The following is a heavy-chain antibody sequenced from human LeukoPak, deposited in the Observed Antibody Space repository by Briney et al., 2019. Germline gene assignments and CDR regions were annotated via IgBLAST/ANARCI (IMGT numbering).Heavy chain of an antibody. V-gene: IGHV4-34*01. D-gene: IGHD3-10*01. CDR3: ARVRGITMVRGVITYYYYYGMDV. CDR1: GGSFSGYY. J-gene: IGHJ6*02. CDR2: INHSGST. Sequence: SETLSLTCAVYGGSFSGYYWSWIRQPPGKGLEWIGEINHSGSTNYNPSLKSRVTISVDTSKNQFSLMLSSVTAADTAVYYCARVRGITMVRGVITYYYYYGMDVWGQGTTVTVSS.